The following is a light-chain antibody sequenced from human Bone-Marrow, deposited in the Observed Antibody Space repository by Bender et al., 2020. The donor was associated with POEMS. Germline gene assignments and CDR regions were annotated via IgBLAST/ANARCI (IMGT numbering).Light chain of an antibody. CDR1: NIGVKS. J-gene: IGLJ3*02. CDR2: DDS. Sequence: SYVLTQPPSVSVAPGQTARITCGGNNIGVKSVHWYRQKPGQAPVLVVYDDSDRPSGIPERFSGSNSGNTASLTITGLQAEDEGDYYCQSYDNSLGGWVFGGGTKLTVL. CDR3: QSYDNSLGGWV. V-gene: IGLV3-21*02.